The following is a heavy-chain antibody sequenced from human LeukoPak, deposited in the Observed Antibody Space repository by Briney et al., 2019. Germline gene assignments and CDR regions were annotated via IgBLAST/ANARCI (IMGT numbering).Heavy chain of an antibody. CDR1: GFTFDDYV. J-gene: IGHJ4*02. D-gene: IGHD3-10*01. V-gene: IGHV3-9*01. Sequence: PGTSLRLSCAASGFTFDDYVMYWVRQAPGKGLAWVSGISWNSNSIGYADSVKGRFTISRDNAENSLYLQMNSLRVEDTAVYYCARDRTGASWGQGTLVTVSS. CDR3: ARDRTGAS. CDR2: ISWNSNSI.